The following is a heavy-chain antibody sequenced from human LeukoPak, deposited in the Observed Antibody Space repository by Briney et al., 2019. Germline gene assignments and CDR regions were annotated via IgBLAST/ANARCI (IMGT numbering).Heavy chain of an antibody. CDR2: IYYGGTT. CDR1: GGSITSSSYF. V-gene: IGHV4-39*07. Sequence: SETLSLICTVSGGSITSSSYFWGWVRQPPGKGLQWIGSIYYGGTTYYNPSLQTRVTISVDTSKNQFSLKVSSVTAADTAVYYCAATAAGPLWLDPWGQGTLVTVSS. J-gene: IGHJ5*02. CDR3: AATAAGPLWLDP. D-gene: IGHD6-13*01.